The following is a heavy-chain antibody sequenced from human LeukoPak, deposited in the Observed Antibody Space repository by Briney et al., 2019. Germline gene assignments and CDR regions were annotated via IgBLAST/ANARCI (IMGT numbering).Heavy chain of an antibody. Sequence: GGSLRLSCAASGFTFSSYGMHWVRQAPGKGLEWVSFIRYDGSNKYYADSVKGRLTISRDNSKNTLYLQMNSLRAEDTAVYYCAKDSRYSYGSDFDYWSQGTLVTVSS. CDR2: IRYDGSNK. D-gene: IGHD5-18*01. V-gene: IGHV3-30*02. J-gene: IGHJ4*02. CDR3: AKDSRYSYGSDFDY. CDR1: GFTFSSYG.